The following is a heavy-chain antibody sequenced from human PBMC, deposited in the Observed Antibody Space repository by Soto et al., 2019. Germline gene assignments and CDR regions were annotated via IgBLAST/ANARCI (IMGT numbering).Heavy chain of an antibody. CDR3: VKGNRAYSYNNWFDP. V-gene: IGHV3-64D*06. Sequence: PGGSLRLSCSASGFTFRSYAIHWVRQAPGKGLEYVSALSGDGRSTYYADSVKGRFTVFRDNSKNTLFLQMSSLRVEDTAVYYCVKGNRAYSYNNWFDPWGQGTLVTVSS. J-gene: IGHJ5*02. D-gene: IGHD5-18*01. CDR1: GFTFRSYA. CDR2: LSGDGRST.